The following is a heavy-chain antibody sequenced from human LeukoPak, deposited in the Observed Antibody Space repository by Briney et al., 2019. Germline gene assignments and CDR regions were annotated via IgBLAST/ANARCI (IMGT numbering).Heavy chain of an antibody. CDR3: ARGQLLAAGGGLDY. Sequence: SETLSLTCAVYGGSFSGYYWIWIRQPPGKGLDWIGEINHSGSTNYNPSLNNRFTISVYTSKNQFTLKLSSVTAADTAVSYCARGQLLAAGGGLDYWGQGTLVTVSS. J-gene: IGHJ4*02. D-gene: IGHD6-13*01. CDR2: INHSGST. V-gene: IGHV4-34*01. CDR1: GGSFSGYY.